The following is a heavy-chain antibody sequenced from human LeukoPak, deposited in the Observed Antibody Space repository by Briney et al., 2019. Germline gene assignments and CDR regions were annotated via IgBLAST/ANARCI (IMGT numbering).Heavy chain of an antibody. CDR1: GFTFSSYS. D-gene: IGHD5-12*01. Sequence: GGSLRLSCAASGFTFSSYSMNWVRQAPGKGLEWVSSISSSSSYIYYADSVKGRFTISRDNAKNSLYLQMNSLRAEDTAVYYCARDREHIVANYYYYGMDVWGQGTTVTVSS. J-gene: IGHJ6*02. CDR2: ISSSSSYI. V-gene: IGHV3-21*01. CDR3: ARDREHIVANYYYYGMDV.